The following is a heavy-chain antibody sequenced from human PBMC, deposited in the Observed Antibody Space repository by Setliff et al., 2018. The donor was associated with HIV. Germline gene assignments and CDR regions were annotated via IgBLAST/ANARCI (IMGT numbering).Heavy chain of an antibody. D-gene: IGHD3-10*01. CDR1: GASITSHY. J-gene: IGHJ4*02. CDR3: ARAPSFQRGAPPYFDF. Sequence: SETLSLTCTVSGASITSHYWNWIRQHPGKGLEWIGYIFPSGSTYYNPSLKSRVSTSMDTSRNQFSLRLSSLTVADTAVYYCARAPSFQRGAPPYFDFWGQGTLVTVSS. V-gene: IGHV4-31*03. CDR2: IFPSGST.